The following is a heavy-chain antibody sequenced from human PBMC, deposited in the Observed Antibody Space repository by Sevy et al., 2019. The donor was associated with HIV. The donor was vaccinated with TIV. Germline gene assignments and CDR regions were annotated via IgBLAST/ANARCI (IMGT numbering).Heavy chain of an antibody. V-gene: IGHV4-31*03. CDR3: ARGNVDTAMVGFPDYFDY. D-gene: IGHD5-18*01. Sequence: SETLSLTCTVSGGSISSGGYYWSWIRQHPGKGLEWIGYIYYSGSTYYNPSLKSRVTISVDTSKNQFSLKLTSVTAADRAGYYCARGNVDTAMVGFPDYFDYWGQGTLVTVSS. J-gene: IGHJ4*02. CDR2: IYYSGST. CDR1: GGSISSGGYY.